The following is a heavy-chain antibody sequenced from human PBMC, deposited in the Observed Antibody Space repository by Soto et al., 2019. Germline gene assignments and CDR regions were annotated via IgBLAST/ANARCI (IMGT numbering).Heavy chain of an antibody. CDR3: ARDGGLWFGELPFDY. Sequence: QVQLVESGGGLVKPGGSLRLSCAASGFTFSDHYMSWIRQAPGKGLEWVSYISSSSSYTNYADSVKGRFTISRDNAKNSLYLQMNSLRAEDTAVYYCARDGGLWFGELPFDYWGQGTLVTVSS. D-gene: IGHD3-10*01. CDR1: GFTFSDHY. V-gene: IGHV3-11*06. J-gene: IGHJ4*02. CDR2: ISSSSSYT.